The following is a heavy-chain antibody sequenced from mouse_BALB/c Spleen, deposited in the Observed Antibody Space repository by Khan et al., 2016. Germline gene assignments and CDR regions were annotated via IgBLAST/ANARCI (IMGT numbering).Heavy chain of an antibody. D-gene: IGHD1-1*02. CDR1: GYTFTSYW. CDR2: IDPSDSET. V-gene: IGHV1-69*02. CDR3: ARRGYYGHDFDY. Sequence: QVQLQQSGAELVKPGAPVKLSCKASGYTFTSYWMNWVKQRPGRGLEWIGRIDPSDSETHYNQKFKDKATLTVDKSSSTAYIQLSSLTSEDSAVYYCARRGYYGHDFDYWGQGTTLTVSS. J-gene: IGHJ2*01.